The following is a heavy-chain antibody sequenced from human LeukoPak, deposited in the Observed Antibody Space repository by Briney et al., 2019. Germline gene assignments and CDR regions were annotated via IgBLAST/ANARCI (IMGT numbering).Heavy chain of an antibody. D-gene: IGHD1-1*01. CDR2: IYYSGST. V-gene: IGHV4-39*01. Sequence: KPSETLSLTCTVYGGSISSSSYYWGWIRQPPGKGLEWIGSIYYSGSTYYNPSLKSRVTISVDTSKNQFSLKLSSVTAADTAVYYCARCMKGSNAVDYWGQGTLVTVSS. CDR3: ARCMKGSNAVDY. J-gene: IGHJ4*02. CDR1: GGSISSSSYY.